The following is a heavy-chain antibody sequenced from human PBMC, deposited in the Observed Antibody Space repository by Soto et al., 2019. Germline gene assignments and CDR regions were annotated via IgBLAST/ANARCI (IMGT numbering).Heavy chain of an antibody. CDR3: TIGSWSGEVFDV. Sequence: QVQLVQSGAEVKKPGSSVKVSCKPSGGTFSTYSIFWVRQAPGQGLEWMGRIIPMLGVANYAQKFQGRVTITADKATTTVYMELSSLRSEDTALYYCTIGSWSGEVFDVWGQGTMGTVSS. D-gene: IGHD2-21*01. V-gene: IGHV1-69*02. CDR2: IIPMLGVA. J-gene: IGHJ3*01. CDR1: GGTFSTYS.